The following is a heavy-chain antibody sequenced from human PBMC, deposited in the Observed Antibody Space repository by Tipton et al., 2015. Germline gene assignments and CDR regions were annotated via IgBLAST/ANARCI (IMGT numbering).Heavy chain of an antibody. V-gene: IGHV1-2*02. Sequence: QLVQSGAEARKPGASVKVSCKASGYTFTGYYIHWVRQAPGQGLEWMGWIDPKSGGTKYAQKFQGRVSLTRDTSIRTAYMELSSLRSDDTAVYDCATHRRVSSGNWYDPDWDFDFWGRGPLLSVSS. CDR2: IDPKSGGT. CDR1: GYTFTGYY. CDR3: ATHRRVSSGNWYDPDWDFDF. D-gene: IGHD6-13*01. J-gene: IGHJ2*01.